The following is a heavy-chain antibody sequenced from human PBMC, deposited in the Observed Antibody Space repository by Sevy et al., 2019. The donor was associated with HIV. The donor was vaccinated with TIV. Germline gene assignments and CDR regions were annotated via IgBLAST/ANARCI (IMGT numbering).Heavy chain of an antibody. CDR3: ARVPIIAADGMYYFDY. V-gene: IGHV3-21*01. J-gene: IGHJ4*02. Sequence: GGSLRLSCTASGFTFSSYTINWVRQAPGKGLEWVSSISSDSGYIYNADSVKGRFTISRDNAKNPLYLQMNSLRAEETAGYYCARVPIIAADGMYYFDYWGQGTLVTVSS. CDR2: ISSDSGYI. D-gene: IGHD6-13*01. CDR1: GFTFSSYT.